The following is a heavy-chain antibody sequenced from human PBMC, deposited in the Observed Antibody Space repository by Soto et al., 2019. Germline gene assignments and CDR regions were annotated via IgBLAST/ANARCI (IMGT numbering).Heavy chain of an antibody. CDR3: ARGSWLQQLDQYYFDY. J-gene: IGHJ4*02. D-gene: IGHD6-13*01. CDR1: GGSISSYY. CDR2: IYYSGST. V-gene: IGHV4-59*01. Sequence: PSETLSLTCTVSGGSISSYYWSWIRQPPGKGLEWIGYIYYSGSTNYNPSLKSRVTISVDTSKNQFSLKLSSVTAADTAVYYCARGSWLQQLDQYYFDYWGQGTLVTVSS.